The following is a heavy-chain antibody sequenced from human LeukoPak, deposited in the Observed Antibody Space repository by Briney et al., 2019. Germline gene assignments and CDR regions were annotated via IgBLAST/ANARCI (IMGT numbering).Heavy chain of an antibody. CDR1: GFTFSSYG. V-gene: IGHV3-23*01. CDR2: ISSSGGST. Sequence: GGSLRLSCAASGFTFSSYGMSWVRQAPGKGLEWVSAISSSGGSTYYADSVKGRFTISRDNAKNSLYLRMNSLRAEDTAFYYCAKDAGDDSSGFYLRDVFDIWGQGTKVAVSS. J-gene: IGHJ3*02. D-gene: IGHD3-22*01. CDR3: AKDAGDDSSGFYLRDVFDI.